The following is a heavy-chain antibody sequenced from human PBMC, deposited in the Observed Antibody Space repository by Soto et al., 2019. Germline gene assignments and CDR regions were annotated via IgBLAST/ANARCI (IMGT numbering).Heavy chain of an antibody. CDR3: AREGYYDSSGYHFDY. CDR1: GYTFTSYG. Sequence: ASVKVSCKASGYTFTSYGISWVRQAPGQGLEWMGWISAYNGNTNYAQKLQGRVTMTTDTSTSTAYMELRSLRSDDTAVYYCAREGYYDSSGYHFDYWGQGTPVTVSS. D-gene: IGHD3-22*01. V-gene: IGHV1-18*01. J-gene: IGHJ4*02. CDR2: ISAYNGNT.